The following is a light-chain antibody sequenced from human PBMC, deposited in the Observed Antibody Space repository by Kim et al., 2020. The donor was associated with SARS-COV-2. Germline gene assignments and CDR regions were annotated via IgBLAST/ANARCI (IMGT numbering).Light chain of an antibody. CDR2: GAS. Sequence: SPGERVTLTCRASQNIVSNLAWYQQRPGQAPRLLIYGASIRVAGIPDRFSGSGSGTDFTLTISSLQPDDFAVYYCQQYNTWPPWTFGRGTKVDIK. J-gene: IGKJ1*01. V-gene: IGKV3-15*01. CDR3: QQYNTWPPWT. CDR1: QNIVSN.